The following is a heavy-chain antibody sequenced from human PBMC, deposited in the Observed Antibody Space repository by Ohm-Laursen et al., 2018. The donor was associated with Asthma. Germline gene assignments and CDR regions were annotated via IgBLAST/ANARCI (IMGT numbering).Heavy chain of an antibody. J-gene: IGHJ4*02. CDR1: GFTSNKHH. Sequence: SLRLSCSASGFTSNKHHMTWVRQAPGKGLEWVSAIDGSGGRTYYADSVKGRFTISRDNPRNTLYLQMNSLRAEDTAVYYCAKDSSEVVAADEYWGQGTLVTVSS. CDR2: IDGSGGRT. D-gene: IGHD2-15*01. V-gene: IGHV3-23*01. CDR3: AKDSSEVVAADEY.